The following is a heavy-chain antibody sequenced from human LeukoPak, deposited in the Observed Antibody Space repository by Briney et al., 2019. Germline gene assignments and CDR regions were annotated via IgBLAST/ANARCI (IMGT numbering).Heavy chain of an antibody. J-gene: IGHJ4*02. V-gene: IGHV3-43*02. CDR3: AKDIRDYYDSSGYPGVSY. CDR1: GFTFDDYA. CDR2: ISGDGGST. D-gene: IGHD3-22*01. Sequence: GGSLRLSCAASGFTFDDYAMHWVRQAPGKGLEWVSLISGDGGSTYYADSVKGRFTISRDNSKNSLYLQMNSLRTEDTALYCCAKDIRDYYDSSGYPGVSYWGQGTLVTVSS.